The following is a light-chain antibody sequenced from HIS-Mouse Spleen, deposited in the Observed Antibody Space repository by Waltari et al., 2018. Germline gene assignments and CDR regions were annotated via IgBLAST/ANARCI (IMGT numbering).Light chain of an antibody. Sequence: QSALTQPASVSGSPGQSITISCTGTSSHVGSYNLVSRYQQHPGKAPKLMIYEGSKRPSGVSNRFSGSKSGNTASLTISGLQAEDEADYYCCSYAGSSPYVVFGGGTKLTVL. J-gene: IGLJ2*01. CDR3: CSYAGSSPYVV. CDR2: EGS. CDR1: SSHVGSYNL. V-gene: IGLV2-23*01.